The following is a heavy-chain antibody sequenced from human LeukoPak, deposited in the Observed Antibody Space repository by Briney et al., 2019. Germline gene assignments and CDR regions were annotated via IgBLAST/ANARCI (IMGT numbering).Heavy chain of an antibody. D-gene: IGHD3-3*01. Sequence: GGSLRLSCAASGFTVSSNYMSWVRQAPGKGLEWVSVIYSGGSTYYADSVKGRFTISRDNSKNTLYLQMNSLRAEDTAVYYCARGMGEWLLSYYFDYWGQGTLVTVSS. V-gene: IGHV3-66*02. CDR3: ARGMGEWLLSYYFDY. CDR1: GFTVSSNY. J-gene: IGHJ4*02. CDR2: IYSGGST.